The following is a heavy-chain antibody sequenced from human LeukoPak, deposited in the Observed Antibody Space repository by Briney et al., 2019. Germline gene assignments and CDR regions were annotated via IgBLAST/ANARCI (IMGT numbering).Heavy chain of an antibody. CDR3: AREGSPPPSSDYYGMDV. CDR2: INPSGGST. D-gene: IGHD3-10*01. J-gene: IGHJ6*02. CDR1: GYTFTSYY. Sequence: GASVKVSCKASGYTFTSYYMHWVRQAPGQGLEWMGLINPSGGSTSYAQKFQGRVTMTRDTSTSTVYMELSSLRSEDTAVYYCAREGSPPPSSDYYGMDVWGQGTTVTVSS. V-gene: IGHV1-46*01.